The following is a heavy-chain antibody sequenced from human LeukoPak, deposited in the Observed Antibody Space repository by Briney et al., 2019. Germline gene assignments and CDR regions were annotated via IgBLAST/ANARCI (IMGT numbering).Heavy chain of an antibody. D-gene: IGHD3-22*01. Sequence: GGSLRLSCAASGFTFSSYGMHGVRQAPGKGLEWVAVISYDGSNKYYADSVKGRFTISRDNSKNTLYLQMNSLRAEDTAVYYCAKDLGMYYDRFSRGYGMDVWGQGTTVTVSS. CDR2: ISYDGSNK. CDR1: GFTFSSYG. V-gene: IGHV3-30*18. J-gene: IGHJ6*02. CDR3: AKDLGMYYDRFSRGYGMDV.